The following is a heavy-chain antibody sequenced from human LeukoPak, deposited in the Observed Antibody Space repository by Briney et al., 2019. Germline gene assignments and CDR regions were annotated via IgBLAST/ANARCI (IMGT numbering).Heavy chain of an antibody. Sequence: SETLSLTCAVYGGSFSGYYWSWIRQPPGKGLEWIGEINHSGSTNYNPSLKSRVTISVDTSKNQFSLKLSSVTAADTAVYYCARTSKGRITIFGVVISPAGFDPWGQGTLVTLSS. V-gene: IGHV4-34*01. CDR2: INHSGST. CDR1: GGSFSGYY. CDR3: ARTSKGRITIFGVVISPAGFDP. D-gene: IGHD3-3*01. J-gene: IGHJ5*02.